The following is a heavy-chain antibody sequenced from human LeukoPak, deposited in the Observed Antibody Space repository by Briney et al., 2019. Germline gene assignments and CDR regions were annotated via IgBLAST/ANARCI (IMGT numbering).Heavy chain of an antibody. D-gene: IGHD3-10*01. Sequence: GGSPRISCRGSGVNFTSYWLGRVRPMPREGVAWMGSIFYRYSHIHYSPSFHGDVTISADKSISTAYLQWSSPRTSDTAMYYCARLQRGYYGSEETTYYYGMDVWGKGTTVTVSS. CDR2: IFYRYSHI. CDR1: GVNFTSYW. V-gene: IGHV5-10-1*01. CDR3: ARLQRGYYGSEETTYYYGMDV. J-gene: IGHJ6*04.